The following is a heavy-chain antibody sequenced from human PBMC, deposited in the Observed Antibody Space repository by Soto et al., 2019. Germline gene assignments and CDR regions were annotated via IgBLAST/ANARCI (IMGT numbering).Heavy chain of an antibody. CDR2: VIPILGIP. CDR1: GGTISRYS. J-gene: IGHJ6*02. V-gene: IGHV1-69*08. Sequence: QVQLVQSGAEVKKPGSSVKVSCKASGGTISRYSITWVRQAPGHGLEWIGRVIPILGIPTYAQKFQGRVTITADESTSTAYMELSSLRSDDTAVYYCAREDRDRETGLVPAAIDGMDVWGQGTTVTVSS. D-gene: IGHD2-2*01. CDR3: AREDRDRETGLVPAAIDGMDV.